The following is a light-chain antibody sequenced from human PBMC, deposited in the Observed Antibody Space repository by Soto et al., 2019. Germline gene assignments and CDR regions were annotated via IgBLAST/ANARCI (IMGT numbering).Light chain of an antibody. CDR3: QQRSNWPLYT. CDR1: QSVSNS. CDR2: EAS. J-gene: IGKJ2*01. Sequence: EVVLTQSPATLSLSPGERATLSCRASQSVSNSLAWYQQRPGQAPRLLIYEASKRATGIPASFSGSGSGTDFTLTISSLESEDFAVYYCQQRSNWPLYTFGQGTKLEIK. V-gene: IGKV3-11*01.